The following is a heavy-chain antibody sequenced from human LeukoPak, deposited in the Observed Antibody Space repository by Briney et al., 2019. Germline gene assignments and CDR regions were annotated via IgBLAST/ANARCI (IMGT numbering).Heavy chain of an antibody. V-gene: IGHV3-23*01. CDR1: GFTFSSYA. Sequence: GGSLRLSCAASGFTFSSYAMSWVRQAPGKGLEWVSAISGSGGSTYYADSVKGRFTISRDNAKNSLYLQMNSLRAEDTALYYCARVELGDYVWGSYQFYFDYWGQGTLVTVSS. J-gene: IGHJ4*02. CDR2: ISGSGGST. D-gene: IGHD3-16*01. CDR3: ARVELGDYVWGSYQFYFDY.